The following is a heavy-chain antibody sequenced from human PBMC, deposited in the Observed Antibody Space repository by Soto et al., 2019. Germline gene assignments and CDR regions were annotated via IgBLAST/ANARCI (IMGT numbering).Heavy chain of an antibody. CDR1: GLTFRNHG. CDR2: IWYDGSEK. CDR3: ARDLGWPAARFDP. D-gene: IGHD2-2*01. V-gene: IGHV3-33*01. Sequence: GGSLRLSCAASGLTFRNHGMHWVRLAPGKGLEWVAVIWYDGSEKYYADSVKGRFTISRDNSKNTLYLQMDSLRGEDTAVYYCARDLGWPAARFDPWGQGTLVTVSS. J-gene: IGHJ5*02.